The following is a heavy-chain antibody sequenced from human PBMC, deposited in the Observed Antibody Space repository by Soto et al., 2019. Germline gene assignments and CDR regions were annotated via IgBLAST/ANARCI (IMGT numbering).Heavy chain of an antibody. V-gene: IGHV4-31*03. CDR2: IYYSGST. J-gene: IGHJ6*02. D-gene: IGHD3-10*01. Sequence: QVQLQESGPGLVKPSQTLSLTCTVSGGSISSGGYYWSWIRQHPGKGLEWIGYIYYSGSTYYNPSLKSRVTISVDTSKNQFSLKLSSVTAADTAVYYCARDPVWFGEFHYYYYGMDVWGQRTTVTVSS. CDR3: ARDPVWFGEFHYYYYGMDV. CDR1: GGSISSGGYY.